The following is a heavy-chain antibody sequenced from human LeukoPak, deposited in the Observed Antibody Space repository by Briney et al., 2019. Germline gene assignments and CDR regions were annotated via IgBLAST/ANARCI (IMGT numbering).Heavy chain of an antibody. D-gene: IGHD6-6*01. Sequence: GGSLRLSCAASGFIFSNYGMDWVRQAPGKGLECVSYISSSSSSIYYADSVKGRFTISRDNAKNSLFLQMNSLRAEDTAVYYCARGGAARPDYWGQGTLVTVSS. J-gene: IGHJ4*02. CDR3: ARGGAARPDY. V-gene: IGHV3-48*01. CDR2: ISSSSSSI. CDR1: GFIFSNYG.